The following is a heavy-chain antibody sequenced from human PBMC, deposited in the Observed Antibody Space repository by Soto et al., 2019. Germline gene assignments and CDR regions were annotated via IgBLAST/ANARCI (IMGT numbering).Heavy chain of an antibody. Sequence: THSHTSTFSGLNIRSGGYSWSWIRKPPGKGLEWIGYLYHNGRTYYNPSLKSRVTISEDRSKNQFSLKLNSVTAADTAVYYCARTGSGYYDSSGYLYWGQGTLVSVSS. D-gene: IGHD3-22*01. CDR2: LYHNGRT. CDR3: ARTGSGYYDSSGYLY. CDR1: GLNIRSGGYS. V-gene: IGHV4-30-2*01. J-gene: IGHJ4*02.